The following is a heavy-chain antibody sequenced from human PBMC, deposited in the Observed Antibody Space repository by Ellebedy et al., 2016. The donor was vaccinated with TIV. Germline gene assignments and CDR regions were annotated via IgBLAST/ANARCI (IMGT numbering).Heavy chain of an antibody. CDR3: AKVLNYGSGSYFSGMDV. CDR1: GYTFTSYG. J-gene: IGHJ6*02. V-gene: IGHV1-18*01. Sequence: DSVKVSCXASGYTFTSYGISWVRQAPGQGLEWMGWISAYNGNTNYAQKLQGRVTMTTDTSTSTAYMELRSLRSDDTAVYYCAKVLNYGSGSYFSGMDVWGQGTTVTVSS. D-gene: IGHD3-10*01. CDR2: ISAYNGNT.